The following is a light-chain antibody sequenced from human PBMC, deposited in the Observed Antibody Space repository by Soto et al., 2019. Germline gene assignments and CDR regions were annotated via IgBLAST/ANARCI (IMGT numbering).Light chain of an antibody. CDR3: LQHNDYPRT. CDR1: QGISNS. V-gene: IGKV1-17*03. Sequence: DIPMTQSPSSMSASVGDRVTITCRASQGISNSLAWFQQKPGKVPKRLIYDASILQSGVPSRFSGSGSGTEFTLTISSLQPEDFATYYCLQHNDYPRTFGQGTRVEIK. J-gene: IGKJ1*01. CDR2: DAS.